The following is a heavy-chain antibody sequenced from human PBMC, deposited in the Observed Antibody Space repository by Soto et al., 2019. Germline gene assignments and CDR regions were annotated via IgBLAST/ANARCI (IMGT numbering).Heavy chain of an antibody. CDR3: AMSPGNTATSEY. J-gene: IGHJ4*02. V-gene: IGHV3-48*01. CDR1: GFTFSSYA. CDR2: ISNGGSVI. D-gene: IGHD4-17*01. Sequence: GGSLRLSCAASGFTFSSYAMNWVRQAPGKGLELISHISNGGSVIFYADSVKGRFTISRDNAKNSLYLQMNSLRAEDTAVYYCAMSPGNTATSEYWGQGALVTVSS.